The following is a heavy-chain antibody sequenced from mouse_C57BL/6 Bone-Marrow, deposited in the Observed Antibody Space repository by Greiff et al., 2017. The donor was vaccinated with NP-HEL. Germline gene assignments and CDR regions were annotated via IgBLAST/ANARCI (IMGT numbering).Heavy chain of an antibody. CDR3: ARFYYYGSSYWFAY. CDR1: GYTFTDYY. Sequence: VQLQQSGPVLVKPGASVKMSCKASGYTFTDYYMNWVKQSHGKSLEWIGVINPYNGGTSYNQKFKGKATLTVDKSSSTAYMGLNSLTSEDSAVYYGARFYYYGSSYWFAYWGQGTLVTVSA. V-gene: IGHV1-19*01. D-gene: IGHD1-1*01. CDR2: INPYNGGT. J-gene: IGHJ3*01.